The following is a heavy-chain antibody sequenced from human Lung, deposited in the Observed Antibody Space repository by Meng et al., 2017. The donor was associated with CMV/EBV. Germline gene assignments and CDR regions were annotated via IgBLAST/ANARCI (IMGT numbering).Heavy chain of an antibody. V-gene: IGHV3-30*02. D-gene: IGHD3-22*01. CDR2: VRFDGSDK. CDR1: GFTFSDFG. J-gene: IGHJ5*01. CDR3: AKPGHRTTWLCDS. Sequence: GESLKISCASSGFTFSDFGMHWVRQAPGKGLEWVAYVRFDGSDKFYADSVKGRFAVSRDNSKNTLFLQLNSLRPEDTAVYYCAKPGHRTTWLCDSWG.